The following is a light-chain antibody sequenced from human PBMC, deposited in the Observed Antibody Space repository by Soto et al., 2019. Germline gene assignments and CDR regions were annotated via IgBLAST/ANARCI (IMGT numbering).Light chain of an antibody. CDR3: QQSYNTPRT. CDR2: GAS. V-gene: IGKV1-39*01. CDR1: QNISAY. J-gene: IGKJ1*01. Sequence: DIQMTQSPSSLSASVGDRVTITCRASQNISAYLNWYHQKPGKAPKLLIYGASTLQSGVPSRFSGSGSETDFTLTISSLQPEDFATYYCQQSYNTPRTFGRGTKVEIK.